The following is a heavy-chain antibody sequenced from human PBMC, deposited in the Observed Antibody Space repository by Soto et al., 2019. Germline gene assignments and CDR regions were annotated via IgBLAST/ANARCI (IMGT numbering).Heavy chain of an antibody. CDR3: ARDTVTNYYYYYGMDV. J-gene: IGHJ6*02. CDR2: IYYSGST. V-gene: IGHV4-59*01. CDR1: GGSISSYY. D-gene: IGHD4-17*01. Sequence: PSETLSLTCTVSGGSISSYYWSWIRQPPGKGLEWIGYIYYSGSTNYNPSLKSRVTISVDTSKNQFSLKLSSVTAADTAVYYRARDTVTNYYYYYGMDVWGQGTTVTVSS.